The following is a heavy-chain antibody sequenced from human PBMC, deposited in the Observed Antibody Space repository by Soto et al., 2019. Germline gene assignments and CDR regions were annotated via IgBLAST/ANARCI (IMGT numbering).Heavy chain of an antibody. Sequence: GGSLRLSCAASGFTFSSSWMHWVCQAPEKGLEWVADIRCDGSEKYHVDSVKGRLTISRSNAKNSLYLQVNSLRAEDTAVYYCARVSPPQTAYCGGDCYSPDWYFDLWGRGTLVTVSS. CDR3: ARVSPPQTAYCGGDCYSPDWYFDL. J-gene: IGHJ2*01. V-gene: IGHV3-7*01. D-gene: IGHD2-21*02. CDR1: GFTFSSSW. CDR2: IRCDGSEK.